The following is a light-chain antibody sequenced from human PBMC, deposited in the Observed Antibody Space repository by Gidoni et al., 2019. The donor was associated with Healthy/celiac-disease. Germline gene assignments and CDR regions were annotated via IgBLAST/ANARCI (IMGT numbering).Light chain of an antibody. V-gene: IGLV2-23*02. CDR2: EVS. CDR3: CSYAGTVV. CDR1: SSDVWSDNL. J-gene: IGLJ2*01. Sequence: SALTQPASVSGSPGQSITISCTGTSSDVWSDNLVSWYQQNPGKATKLMIYEVSKRPSGVSNRFSGAKSGNTASLTISGLQAEDEADYYCCSYAGTVVFGGGTKLTVL.